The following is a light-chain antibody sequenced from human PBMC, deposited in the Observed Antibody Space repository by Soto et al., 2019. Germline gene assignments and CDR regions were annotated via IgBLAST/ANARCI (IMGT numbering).Light chain of an antibody. Sequence: QSALTQPASVSGSPGQSITISCTGTNSDVGSYNYVSWYQQHPGKAPELMIYDVSNRPSGVSNRFSGSKSGNTASLTISGLQADDEADFYCSSYTSNNTLVFGTGTKVTVL. J-gene: IGLJ1*01. V-gene: IGLV2-14*01. CDR1: NSDVGSYNY. CDR3: SSYTSNNTLV. CDR2: DVS.